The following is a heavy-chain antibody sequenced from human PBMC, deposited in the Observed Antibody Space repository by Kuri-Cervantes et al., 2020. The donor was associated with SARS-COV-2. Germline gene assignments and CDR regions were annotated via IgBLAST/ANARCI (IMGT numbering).Heavy chain of an antibody. Sequence: GSLRLSCAVYGGSFSGYYWSWIRQPPGKGLEWIGSIYYSGSTYYNPSLKSRVTISVDTSKNQFSLKLSSVTAADTAVYYCARGYSLIDYWGQGTLVTVSS. V-gene: IGHV4-34*01. J-gene: IGHJ4*02. CDR2: IYYSGST. CDR3: ARGYSLIDY. D-gene: IGHD5-18*01. CDR1: GGSFSGYY.